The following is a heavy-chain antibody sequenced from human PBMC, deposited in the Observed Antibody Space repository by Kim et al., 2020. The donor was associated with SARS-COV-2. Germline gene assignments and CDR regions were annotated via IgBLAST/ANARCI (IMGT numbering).Heavy chain of an antibody. CDR2: INAGNGNT. V-gene: IGHV1-3*01. Sequence: ASVKVSCKASGYTFTSYAMHWVRQAPGQRLEWMGWINAGNGNTKYSQKFQGRVTITRDTSASTAYMELSSLRSEDTAVYYCARVSGWYYYYFDYWGQGTLVTVSS. CDR1: GYTFTSYA. CDR3: ARVSGWYYYYFDY. J-gene: IGHJ4*02. D-gene: IGHD6-19*01.